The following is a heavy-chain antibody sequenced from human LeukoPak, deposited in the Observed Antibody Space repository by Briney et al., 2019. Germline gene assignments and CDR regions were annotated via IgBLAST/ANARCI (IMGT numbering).Heavy chain of an antibody. CDR1: GGSISSYY. V-gene: IGHV4-59*01. CDR3: ARSTVTTDYYYYYMDV. CDR2: IYYSGST. Sequence: SETLSLTCTVSGGSISSYYWSWIRQPPGKVLEWIGYIYYSGSTNYNPSLKSRVTISVDTSKNQFSLKLSSVTAADTAVYYCARSTVTTDYYYYYMDVWGKGTTVTVSS. D-gene: IGHD4-11*01. J-gene: IGHJ6*03.